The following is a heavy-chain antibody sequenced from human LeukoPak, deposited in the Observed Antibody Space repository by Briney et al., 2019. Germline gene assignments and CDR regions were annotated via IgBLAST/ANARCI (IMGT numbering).Heavy chain of an antibody. V-gene: IGHV1-69-2*01. Sequence: ASVEVSCKASGYIFTDYYMHWVQQAPGKGLEWMGRVDPQNGETVYAENFQGRVTMTADTSTDTAYMELTSLRSEDTAVYYCATDDYGDYWARFWGQGSLVTVSS. CDR1: GYIFTDYY. CDR2: VDPQNGET. D-gene: IGHD4-17*01. CDR3: ATDDYGDYWARF. J-gene: IGHJ4*02.